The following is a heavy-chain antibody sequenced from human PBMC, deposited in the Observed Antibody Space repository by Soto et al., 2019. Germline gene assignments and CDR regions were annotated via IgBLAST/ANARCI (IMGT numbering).Heavy chain of an antibody. CDR2: ISRNGGTT. V-gene: IGHV3-64*01. J-gene: IGHJ3*02. CDR3: ARPKGIFTYDAFDI. Sequence: GGSLRLSCAASGFTFSSYAMHWVRQAPGKGLEYVSVISRNGGTTYYANSVKGRFTISRDNSKNTLYLQMGSLRAEDMAVYYCARPKGIFTYDAFDIWGQGTAVTVSS. CDR1: GFTFSSYA. D-gene: IGHD2-15*01.